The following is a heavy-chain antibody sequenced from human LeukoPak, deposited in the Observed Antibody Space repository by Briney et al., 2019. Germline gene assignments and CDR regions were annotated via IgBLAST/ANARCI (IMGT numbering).Heavy chain of an antibody. CDR2: ISAYNGNT. D-gene: IGHD3-10*01. CDR1: GYTFTSYG. CDR3: ERDSTMVRGVIPSYYYYGMDV. V-gene: IGHV1-18*01. Sequence: ASVKVSCKASGYTFTSYGISWVRQAPGQRLEWMGWISAYNGNTNYAQKLQGRVTMTTDTSTSTAYMELRSLRSDDTAVYYCERDSTMVRGVIPSYYYYGMDVWGQGTTVTVSS. J-gene: IGHJ6*02.